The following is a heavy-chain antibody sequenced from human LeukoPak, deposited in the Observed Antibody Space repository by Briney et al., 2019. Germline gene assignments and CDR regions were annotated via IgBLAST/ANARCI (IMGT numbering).Heavy chain of an antibody. D-gene: IGHD6-6*01. CDR3: ASGYSSSSDY. V-gene: IGHV1-2*02. Sequence: ASVKVSCKASGGTFSSYAISWVRQAPGQGLEWMGWINPNSGGTNYAQKFQGRVTMTRDTSISTAYMELSRLRSDDTAVYYCASGYSSSSDYWGQGTLVTVSS. CDR2: INPNSGGT. J-gene: IGHJ4*02. CDR1: GGTFSSYA.